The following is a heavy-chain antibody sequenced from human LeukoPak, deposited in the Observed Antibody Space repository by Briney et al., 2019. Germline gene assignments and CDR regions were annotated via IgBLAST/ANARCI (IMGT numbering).Heavy chain of an antibody. Sequence: GGSLRLSCAASGFTFSSYSMNWVRQAPGKGLEWVSSISSSSSYIYYADSVKGRFTISRDNAKNTLYLQMSSLRVEDTAVYFCAQVGNSQDYWGQGTLVTVSS. CDR1: GFTFSSYS. J-gene: IGHJ4*02. CDR2: ISSSSSYI. V-gene: IGHV3-21*01. D-gene: IGHD2-2*01. CDR3: AQVGNSQDY.